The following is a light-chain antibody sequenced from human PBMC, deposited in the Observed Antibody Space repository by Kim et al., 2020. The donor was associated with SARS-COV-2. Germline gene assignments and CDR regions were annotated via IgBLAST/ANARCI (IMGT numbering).Light chain of an antibody. V-gene: IGLV2-11*01. Sequence: QSALTQPRSVSGSPGQSVTISCTGTSSDVGPYNYVSWYQQHPGKAPKVMIYDVSERPSGVPDRFSGSKSGNTASLTISGLQAEDEADYYCNSYAGSYTCLFGGGTQLTVL. CDR2: DVS. CDR1: SSDVGPYNY. J-gene: IGLJ3*02. CDR3: NSYAGSYTCL.